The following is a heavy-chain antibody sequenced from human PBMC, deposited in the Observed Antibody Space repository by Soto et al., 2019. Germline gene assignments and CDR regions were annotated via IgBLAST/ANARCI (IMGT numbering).Heavy chain of an antibody. CDR3: ARDYNESSGLGAGGFDP. J-gene: IGHJ5*02. Sequence: GGFLRLSCAASGFTFSSYAMHWVRQAPGKGLEWVAVISYDGSNKYYADSVKGRFTISRDNSKNTLYLQMNSLRAEDTAVYYCARDYNESSGLGAGGFDPWGQGTLVTVSS. CDR1: GFTFSSYA. D-gene: IGHD3-22*01. V-gene: IGHV3-30-3*01. CDR2: ISYDGSNK.